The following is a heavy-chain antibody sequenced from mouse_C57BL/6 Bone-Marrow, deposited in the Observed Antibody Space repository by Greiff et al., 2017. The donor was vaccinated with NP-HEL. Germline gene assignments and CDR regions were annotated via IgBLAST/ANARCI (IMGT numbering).Heavy chain of an antibody. V-gene: IGHV5-4*03. CDR2: ISDGGSYT. CDR3: ARAVLYYFDY. CDR1: GFTFSSYA. Sequence: EVKLVESGGGLVKPGGSLKLSCAASGFTFSSYAMSWVRQTPEKRLEWVATISDGGSYTYYPDNVKGRFTISRDNAKNNLYLQMSHLTSEDTAMYYCARAVLYYFDYWGQGTTLTVSS. J-gene: IGHJ2*01.